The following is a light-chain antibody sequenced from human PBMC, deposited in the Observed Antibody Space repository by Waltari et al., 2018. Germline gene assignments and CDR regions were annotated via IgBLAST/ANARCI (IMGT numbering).Light chain of an antibody. Sequence: QSVLTQPPSASGTPGQRVTISCSGSSSNIGSNTVNWYQQLPGTAPKLLIYSNNRRPSRVPDRFSGSKSGTPASLAISGLQSEDEADYYCAAWDDSLNGWVFGGGTNLTVL. CDR3: AAWDDSLNGWV. CDR1: SSNIGSNT. CDR2: SNN. J-gene: IGLJ3*02. V-gene: IGLV1-44*01.